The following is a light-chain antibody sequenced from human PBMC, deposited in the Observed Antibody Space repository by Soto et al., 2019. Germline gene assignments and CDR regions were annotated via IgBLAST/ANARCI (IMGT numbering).Light chain of an antibody. CDR2: DVD. CDR3: SSFTNSSPLGV. J-gene: IGLJ1*01. Sequence: STLTKPASVSGSPGQSITISCNGTSSDVGSYNYVSWYQHHPGKAPKLVIYDVDDRPSGVSNRFSGSKSGNTASLTISGLQAEDEADYYCSSFTNSSPLGVFGTGTKVTVL. V-gene: IGLV2-14*03. CDR1: SSDVGSYNY.